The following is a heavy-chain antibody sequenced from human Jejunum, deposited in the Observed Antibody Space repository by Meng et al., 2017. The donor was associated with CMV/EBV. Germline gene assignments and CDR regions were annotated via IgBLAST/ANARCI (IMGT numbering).Heavy chain of an antibody. CDR2: LGGSDANT. CDR3: AREVVAATRLDP. Sequence: EVQLLESXXGXVXXVGXLRVSCAASGCTLNNYAMSWVRQAPGKGLEWVSALGGSDANTYYADSVKGRFIISRDNSKNTLYLQMNSLRVDDTAVYYCAREVVAATRLDPWGQGTLVTVSS. J-gene: IGHJ5*02. CDR1: GCTLNNYA. D-gene: IGHD2-15*01. V-gene: IGHV3-23*01.